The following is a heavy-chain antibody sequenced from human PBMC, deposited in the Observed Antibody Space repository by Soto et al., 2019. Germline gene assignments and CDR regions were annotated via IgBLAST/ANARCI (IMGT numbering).Heavy chain of an antibody. CDR3: ARDPDDYGDSHVL. CDR2: ISSSSSYI. D-gene: IGHD4-17*01. Sequence: EVQLVESGGGLVKPGGSLRLSCAASGFTFSSYSMNWVRQAPGKGLEWVSSISSSSSYIYYADSVKGRFTISRDNAKNSLYLQMNSLRAEDTAVYYCARDPDDYGDSHVLWGQGTLVTVSS. V-gene: IGHV3-21*01. J-gene: IGHJ4*02. CDR1: GFTFSSYS.